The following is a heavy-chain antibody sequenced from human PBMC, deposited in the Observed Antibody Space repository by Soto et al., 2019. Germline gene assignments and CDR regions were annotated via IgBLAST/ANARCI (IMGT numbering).Heavy chain of an antibody. J-gene: IGHJ6*02. CDR2: ISAYNGNT. V-gene: IGHV1-18*01. CDR3: ARVFSSHSSSWYELSYYYYGMDV. CDR1: GYTFTSYG. D-gene: IGHD6-13*01. Sequence: QVQLVQSGAEVKKPGASVKVSCKASGYTFTSYGISWVRQAPGQGLEWMGWISAYNGNTNYAQKLQGRVTMTTDTSTSTAYMELRSLRSDDTAVYYCARVFSSHSSSWYELSYYYYGMDVWGQGTTVTVSS.